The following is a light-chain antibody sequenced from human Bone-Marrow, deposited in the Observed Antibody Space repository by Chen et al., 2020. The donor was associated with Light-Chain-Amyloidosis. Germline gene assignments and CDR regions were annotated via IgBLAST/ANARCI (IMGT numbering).Light chain of an antibody. CDR2: EVT. Sequence: QSALTQPSSVSGSHGQSITISCTGTSRDVGGDNHVSWYQQHPDKAPKLIIYEVTNRPSLVPDRFSGSKSDNTASLTISGLQTEDEADYCCSSYTITNTLVFGRGTRLTVL. J-gene: IGLJ1*01. CDR1: SRDVGGDNH. V-gene: IGLV2-14*01. CDR3: SSYTITNTLV.